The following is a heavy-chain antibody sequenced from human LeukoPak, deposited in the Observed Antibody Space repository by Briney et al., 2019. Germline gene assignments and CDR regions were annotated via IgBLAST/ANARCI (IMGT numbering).Heavy chain of an antibody. Sequence: SQTLSLTCTVSGGSIGSGGDYWSWIRQHPGKGLDWIGYIYYSGTTYYNPSLKSRVTISLDTSENQFSLKLSSVTAADTAVYYCARGRRDDTSGYLFDYWGQGTLVTVSS. D-gene: IGHD3-22*01. V-gene: IGHV4-31*03. CDR3: ARGRRDDTSGYLFDY. J-gene: IGHJ4*02. CDR2: IYYSGTT. CDR1: GGSIGSGGDY.